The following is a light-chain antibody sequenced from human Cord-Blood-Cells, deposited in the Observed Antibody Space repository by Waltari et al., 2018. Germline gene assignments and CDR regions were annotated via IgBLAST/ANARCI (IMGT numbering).Light chain of an antibody. CDR2: EVS. Sequence: QSALTQPASVSGSPGQSITISCTGTSSDVGGYNYVSWYQQHPGKAPTLRIYEVSNRPSGVSNRFSGSKSGNTASLTISGLQAEDEADYYCSSYTSSSTHVVFGGGTKLTVL. CDR1: SSDVGGYNY. J-gene: IGLJ2*01. CDR3: SSYTSSSTHVV. V-gene: IGLV2-14*01.